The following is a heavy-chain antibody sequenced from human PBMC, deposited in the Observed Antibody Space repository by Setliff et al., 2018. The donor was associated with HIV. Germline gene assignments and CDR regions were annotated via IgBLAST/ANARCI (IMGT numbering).Heavy chain of an antibody. J-gene: IGHJ4*02. D-gene: IGHD1-26*01. CDR1: GGSISSSSYY. Sequence: SETLSLTCTVSGGSISSSSYYWGWIRQPPGKGLEWIGNIYSGGTTYYNSSLRSRVTISVDTSKNQFSLTLSSVTAADTALFYCATIDGRWAPPQYYFDSWGLGTLVTVSS. V-gene: IGHV4-39*07. CDR2: IYSGGTT. CDR3: ATIDGRWAPPQYYFDS.